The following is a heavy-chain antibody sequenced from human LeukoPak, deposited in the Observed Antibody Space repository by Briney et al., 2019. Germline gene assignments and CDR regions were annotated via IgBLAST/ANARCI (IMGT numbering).Heavy chain of an antibody. V-gene: IGHV3-23*01. Sequence: GGSLRLSCAASGFTFSSYAMSWVRQAPGKGLEWVSGITGSGSSTYYADSVRGRFTISRDNSKNTLDLQMNSLRAEDTAVYYCARDMWRNGYSNAFNLWGQGTMVTVSS. J-gene: IGHJ3*01. D-gene: IGHD3-22*01. CDR1: GFTFSSYA. CDR2: ITGSGSST. CDR3: ARDMWRNGYSNAFNL.